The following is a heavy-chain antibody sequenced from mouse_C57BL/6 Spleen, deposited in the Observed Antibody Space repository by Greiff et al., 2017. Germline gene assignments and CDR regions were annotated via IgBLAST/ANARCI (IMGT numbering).Heavy chain of an antibody. CDR3: ARSGYYGSSYEYYFDD. D-gene: IGHD1-1*01. J-gene: IGHJ2*01. Sequence: VQLQQPGAELVRPGSSVKLSCKASGYTFTSYWMHWVKQRPIQGLEWIGNIDPSDSETHYNQKFKDKATLTVDKSSSTAYMQLSSLTSEDSAVYYCARSGYYGSSYEYYFDDWGQGTTRTVSS. CDR1: GYTFTSYW. CDR2: IDPSDSET. V-gene: IGHV1-52*01.